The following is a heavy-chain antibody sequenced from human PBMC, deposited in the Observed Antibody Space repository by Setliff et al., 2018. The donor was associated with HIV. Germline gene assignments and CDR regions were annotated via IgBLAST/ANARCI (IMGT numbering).Heavy chain of an antibody. V-gene: IGHV1-2*06. CDR3: ARTHQWLERGYFQQ. Sequence: VASVKVSCKASQYTFTGYYMHWVRQAPGQGLEWMGRINPNSGGTDYSQRFQGRVTMTRDLSISTAYMELRSLRSDDTAVYYCARTHQWLERGYFQQWGQGTLVTVSS. CDR2: INPNSGGT. J-gene: IGHJ1*01. D-gene: IGHD6-19*01. CDR1: QYTFTGYY.